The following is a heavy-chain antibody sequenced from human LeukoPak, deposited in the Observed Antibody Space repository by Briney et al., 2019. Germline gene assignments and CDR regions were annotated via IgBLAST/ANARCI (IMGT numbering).Heavy chain of an antibody. CDR1: GGAISSYY. D-gene: IGHD2/OR15-2a*01. CDR2: FYSSGST. Sequence: SETLSLTCSVSGGAISSYYWSWIRQPAGKGLEWIGRFYSSGSTNYNPSLKSRVSMSVDTSKNQFSLKLNSVTAADTAVYYCASRQGAVSPLDYWGQGTLVTVSS. J-gene: IGHJ4*02. CDR3: ASRQGAVSPLDY. V-gene: IGHV4-4*07.